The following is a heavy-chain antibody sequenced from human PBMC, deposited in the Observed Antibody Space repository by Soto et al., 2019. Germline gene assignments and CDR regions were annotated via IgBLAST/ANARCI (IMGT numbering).Heavy chain of an antibody. CDR1: GGSISSGGYY. Sequence: SETLSLTCTVSGGSISSGGYYWSWIRQHPGKGLEWIGYIYYSGSTYYNPSLKSRVTISVDTSKNQFSLKLSSVTAADTAVYYCVSGYSYGLESYGMDGWGQGTTVTVSS. V-gene: IGHV4-31*03. CDR3: VSGYSYGLESYGMDG. J-gene: IGHJ6*01. CDR2: IYYSGST. D-gene: IGHD5-18*01.